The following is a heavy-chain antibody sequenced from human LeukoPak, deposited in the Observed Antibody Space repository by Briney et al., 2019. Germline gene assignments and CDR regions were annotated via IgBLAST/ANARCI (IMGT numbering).Heavy chain of an antibody. CDR2: IYTSGST. CDR3: ARELWLGELSRDYYYYYMDV. V-gene: IGHV4-61*02. D-gene: IGHD3-10*01. CDR1: GGSISSGSYY. J-gene: IGHJ6*03. Sequence: PSETLPLTCTVSGGSISSGSYYWSWIRQPAGKGLEWIGRIYTSGSTNYNPSLKSRVTISVDTSKNQFSLKLSSVTAADTAVYYCARELWLGELSRDYYYYYMDVWGKGTTVTVSS.